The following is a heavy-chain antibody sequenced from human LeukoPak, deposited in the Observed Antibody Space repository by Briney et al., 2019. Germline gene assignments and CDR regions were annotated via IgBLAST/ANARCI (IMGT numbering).Heavy chain of an antibody. Sequence: SETLSLTCTVSGGSISSGSYYWSWIRQPAGKGLEWIGHIYTSGSTNYNPSLKSRVTISVDTSKNQFSLKLSSVTAADTAVYYCARDEGNKGDAYFDYWGQGTLVTVSS. D-gene: IGHD1/OR15-1a*01. V-gene: IGHV4-61*09. CDR1: GGSISSGSYY. CDR2: IYTSGST. J-gene: IGHJ4*02. CDR3: ARDEGNKGDAYFDY.